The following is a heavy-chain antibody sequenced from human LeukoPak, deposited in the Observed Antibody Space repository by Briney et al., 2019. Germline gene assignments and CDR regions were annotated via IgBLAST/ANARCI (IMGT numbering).Heavy chain of an antibody. J-gene: IGHJ4*02. Sequence: ASVKVSCKASGYTFTSYGISWVRQAPGQGLEWMGWISAYNGNTDYAQKLQGRVTMTTDTSTSTAYMELRSQRSDDTAVYYCARGSRYYYDSSGQRGLDYWGQGTLVTVSS. D-gene: IGHD3-22*01. CDR1: GYTFTSYG. CDR3: ARGSRYYYDSSGQRGLDY. CDR2: ISAYNGNT. V-gene: IGHV1-18*01.